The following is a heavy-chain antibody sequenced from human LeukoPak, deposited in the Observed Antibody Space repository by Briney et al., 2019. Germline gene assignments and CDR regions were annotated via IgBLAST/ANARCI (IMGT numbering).Heavy chain of an antibody. CDR3: AKALGGSYLDY. J-gene: IGHJ4*02. D-gene: IGHD1-26*01. CDR2: IWYDGSNK. Sequence: RGSLRLSCAASGFTFSSYGMHWVRQAPGKGLEWVAVIWYDGSNKYYADSVKGRFTISRDNSKNTLYLQMNSLRAEDTAVYYCAKALGGSYLDYWGQGTLVTVSS. CDR1: GFTFSSYG. V-gene: IGHV3-30*02.